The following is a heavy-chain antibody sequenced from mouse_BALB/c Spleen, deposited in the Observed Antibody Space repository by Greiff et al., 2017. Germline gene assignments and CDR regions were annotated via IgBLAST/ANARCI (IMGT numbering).Heavy chain of an antibody. V-gene: IGHV14-4*02. CDR3: SAGPSTMIMPFDY. J-gene: IGHJ2*01. CDR1: GFNIKDYY. Sequence: EVQLMESGAELVRSGASVKLSCTASGFNIKDYYMHWVKQRPEQGLEWIGWIDPENGDTEYAPKFQGMATMTADTSSNTAYLQLSSLTSEDTAVYYCSAGPSTMIMPFDYWGQGTTLTVSS. D-gene: IGHD2-4*01. CDR2: IDPENGDT.